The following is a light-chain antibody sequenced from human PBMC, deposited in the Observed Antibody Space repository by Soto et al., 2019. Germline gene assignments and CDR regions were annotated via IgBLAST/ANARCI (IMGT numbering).Light chain of an antibody. CDR3: SSYTSSSTHYV. V-gene: IGLV2-14*01. CDR1: SSDVGGYNY. Sequence: QSVLTQRASVSGSPGQSITISCTATSSDVGGYNYVSWYQQHPGKAPKLMIYEVSNRPSGVSNRFSGSKSGNTASLTISGLQAEDEADYYCSSYTSSSTHYVFGTGTKVTVL. CDR2: EVS. J-gene: IGLJ1*01.